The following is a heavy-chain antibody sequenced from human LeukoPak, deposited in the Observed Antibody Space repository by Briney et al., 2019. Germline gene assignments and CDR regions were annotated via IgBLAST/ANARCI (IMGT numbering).Heavy chain of an antibody. CDR1: GGSISSSNW. CDR3: ARVQEMASFDY. Sequence: SGTLSLTCAVSGGSISSSNWWTWVRQSPGKGLEWIGEIYHSGSTFYNPSLKSRVTISVDTSKNQFSLKLSSVTAADTAVYYCARVQEMASFDYWGQGTLVTVSS. V-gene: IGHV4-4*02. CDR2: IYHSGST. D-gene: IGHD5-24*01. J-gene: IGHJ4*02.